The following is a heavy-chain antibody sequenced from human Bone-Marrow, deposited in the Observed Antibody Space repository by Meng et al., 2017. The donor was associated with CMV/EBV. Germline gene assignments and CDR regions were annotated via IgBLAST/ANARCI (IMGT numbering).Heavy chain of an antibody. CDR1: GGSFSGYY. J-gene: IGHJ4*02. CDR2: INHSGST. V-gene: IGHV4-34*01. Sequence: QGQLKQWGAGLLKPSETLSLTCAVYGGSFSGYYWSWIRQPPGKGLEWIGEINHSGSTNYNPSLKSRVTISVDTSKNQFSLKLSSVTAADTAVYYCARGGVVVNGAPFDYWGQGTLVTVSS. D-gene: IGHD3-22*01. CDR3: ARGGVVVNGAPFDY.